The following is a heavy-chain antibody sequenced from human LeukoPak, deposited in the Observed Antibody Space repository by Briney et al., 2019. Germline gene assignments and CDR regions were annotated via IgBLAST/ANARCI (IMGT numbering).Heavy chain of an antibody. V-gene: IGHV4-39*01. CDR1: GGSISSSSYY. CDR3: ARLLSNYVDFDY. CDR2: IYYSGST. J-gene: IGHJ4*02. D-gene: IGHD4-11*01. Sequence: PSETLSLTCTVSGGSISSSSYYWGWIRQPPGTGLEWIGSIYYSGSTYYNPSLKSRVTISVDTSKNQFSLKLSSVTAADTAVYYCARLLSNYVDFDYWGQGTLVTVSS.